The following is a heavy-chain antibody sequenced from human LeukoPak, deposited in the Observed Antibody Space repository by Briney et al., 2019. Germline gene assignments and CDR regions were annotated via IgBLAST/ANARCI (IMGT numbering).Heavy chain of an antibody. CDR2: IYYSGST. V-gene: IGHV4-39*07. J-gene: IGHJ4*02. CDR3: ARVRTMIVTPDY. D-gene: IGHD3-22*01. CDR1: GGSISSSSYY. Sequence: SEILSLTCTVSGGSISSSSYYWGWIRQPPGKGLEWIGSIYYSGSTYYNPSLKSRVTISVDTSKNQFSLKLSSVTAADTAVYYCARVRTMIVTPDYWGQGTLVTVSS.